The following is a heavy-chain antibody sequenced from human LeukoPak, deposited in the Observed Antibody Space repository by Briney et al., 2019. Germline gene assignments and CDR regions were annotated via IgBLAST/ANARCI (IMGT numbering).Heavy chain of an antibody. V-gene: IGHV4-39*07. CDR1: GGSISSSSYY. Sequence: SETLSLTCTVSGGSISSSSYYWGWIRQPPGKGLEWIGSIYHSGSTYYNPSLKSRVTISVDTSKNQFSLKLSSVTAADTAVYYCARVPAIEWEPGIYYFDYWGQGTLVTVSS. D-gene: IGHD1-26*01. J-gene: IGHJ4*02. CDR3: ARVPAIEWEPGIYYFDY. CDR2: IYHSGST.